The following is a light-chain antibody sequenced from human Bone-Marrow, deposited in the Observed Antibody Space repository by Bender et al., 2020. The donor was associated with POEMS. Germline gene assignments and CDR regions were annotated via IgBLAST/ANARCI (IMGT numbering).Light chain of an antibody. CDR2: DDT. CDR3: QLWDAGSDHVV. CDR1: HIGGKS. Sequence: SYVLTQPPSMSVAPGKAASITCAGDHIGGKSVHWYQQKPGQAPVLVVYDDTDRPSGIPERFAGSNSGNTATLTISRVEVGDEADYYCQLWDAGSDHVVFGGGTRLTVL. V-gene: IGLV3-21*03. J-gene: IGLJ2*01.